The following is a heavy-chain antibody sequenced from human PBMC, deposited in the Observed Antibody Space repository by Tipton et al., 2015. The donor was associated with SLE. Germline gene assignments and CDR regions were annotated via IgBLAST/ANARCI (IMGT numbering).Heavy chain of an antibody. CDR2: IFYTGST. Sequence: GLVKPSETLSLTCTVSGGSINPHYWNWIRQPPGKGLEWIGYIFYTGSTDYNPSLKSRVTMSVDTSKNQFSLRLSSVTAADTAIYYCARAEVVQEAITYWYFDLWGRGTLVTVSS. CDR3: ARAEVVQEAITYWYFDL. D-gene: IGHD3-10*02. J-gene: IGHJ2*01. V-gene: IGHV4-59*11. CDR1: GGSINPHY.